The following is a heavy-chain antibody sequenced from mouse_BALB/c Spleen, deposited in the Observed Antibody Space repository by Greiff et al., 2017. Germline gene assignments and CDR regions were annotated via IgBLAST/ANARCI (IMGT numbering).Heavy chain of an antibody. CDR3: ARIYGNYGYYAMDY. V-gene: IGHV1-39*01. CDR2: IDPYYGGT. D-gene: IGHD2-1*01. CDR1: GYSFTGYN. Sequence: EVQLVESGPELEKPGASVKISCKASGYSFTGYNMNWVKQSNGKSLEWIGNIDPYYGGTSYNQKFKGKATLTVDKSSSTAYMQLKSLTSEDSAVYYCARIYGNYGYYAMDYWGQGTSVTVSS. J-gene: IGHJ4*01.